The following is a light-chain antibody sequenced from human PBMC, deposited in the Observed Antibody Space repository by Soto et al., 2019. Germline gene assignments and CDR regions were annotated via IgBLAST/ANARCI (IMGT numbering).Light chain of an antibody. V-gene: IGKV3-20*01. CDR3: QQYGNSPVT. J-gene: IGKJ1*01. CDR1: QSVSNSF. CDR2: AAS. Sequence: EIVLTQSPGTLSLSPGERATLSCRASQSVSNSFLAWYQQKPGQALRLLIYAASSRATGIPDRFSGSGSGTDFTLTISRLEPEDFAVYHCQQYGNSPVTFGQGTKVEIK.